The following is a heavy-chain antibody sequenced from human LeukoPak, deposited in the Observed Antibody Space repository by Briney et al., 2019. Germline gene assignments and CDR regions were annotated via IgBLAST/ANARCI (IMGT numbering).Heavy chain of an antibody. CDR2: ISYDGNNR. J-gene: IGHJ4*02. CDR1: GFTFNDYA. Sequence: PGGSLRLSCAASGFTFNDYAMHWVRQAPGRGLEWVALISYDGNNRYYADSVKGRFTISRDNSKNTLYLHMNSLRGEDTAIYSCARAPYRSGWYYFDFWGQGTLVTVPS. CDR3: ARAPYRSGWYYFDF. V-gene: IGHV3-30-3*01. D-gene: IGHD6-19*01.